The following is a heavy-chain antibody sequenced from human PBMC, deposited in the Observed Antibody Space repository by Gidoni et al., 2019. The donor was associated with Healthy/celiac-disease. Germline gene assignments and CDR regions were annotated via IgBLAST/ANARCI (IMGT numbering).Heavy chain of an antibody. Sequence: EVQLVESGGGLVQPGGSLKLSCAASGFTFSGSAMHWVRQVSGKGLEWVGRIRSKANSYATAYAASVKGRFTISRDDSKNTAYLQMNSLKTEDTAVYYCQAYSNSRDYYYYGMDVWGQGTTVTVSS. CDR3: QAYSNSRDYYYYGMDV. J-gene: IGHJ6*02. D-gene: IGHD4-4*01. V-gene: IGHV3-73*02. CDR2: IRSKANSYAT. CDR1: GFTFSGSA.